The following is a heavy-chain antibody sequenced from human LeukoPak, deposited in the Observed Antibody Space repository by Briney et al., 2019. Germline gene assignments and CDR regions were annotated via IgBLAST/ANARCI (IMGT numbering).Heavy chain of an antibody. V-gene: IGHV1-2*02. Sequence: GASVKVSCKASGYTFTGYYMHWVRQAPGQELEWMGWINPNSGGTNYAQKFQGRVTMTRDTSISTAYMELSRLRSDDTAVYYCARDREYYYDSSGYMPDAFDIWGQGTMVTVSS. D-gene: IGHD3-22*01. CDR1: GYTFTGYY. J-gene: IGHJ3*02. CDR2: INPNSGGT. CDR3: ARDREYYYDSSGYMPDAFDI.